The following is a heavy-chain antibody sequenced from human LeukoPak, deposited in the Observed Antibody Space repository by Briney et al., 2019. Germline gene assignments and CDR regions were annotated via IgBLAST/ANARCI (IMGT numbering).Heavy chain of an antibody. CDR2: IYPGDSHT. Sequence: GESLKISCKGSGYRFTSYWIGWVRQMPGKGLEWMGNIYPGDSHTRYSPSFQGQVTISADKSTSTASLQWSSLKASDTAMYYCARKGYCNSSSCYVSSSYYYYGMDVWGQGTTVTVSS. J-gene: IGHJ6*02. CDR1: GYRFTSYW. D-gene: IGHD2-2*01. CDR3: ARKGYCNSSSCYVSSSYYYYGMDV. V-gene: IGHV5-51*01.